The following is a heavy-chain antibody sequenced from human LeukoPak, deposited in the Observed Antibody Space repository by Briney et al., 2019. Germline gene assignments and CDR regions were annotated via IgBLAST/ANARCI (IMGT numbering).Heavy chain of an antibody. V-gene: IGHV1-69*05. CDR2: IIPIFGTA. J-gene: IGHJ4*02. CDR1: GGTFSSYA. CDR3: ARDLEGLLFGGGDYDILGD. Sequence: VASVKVSCKASGGTFSSYAISWVRQAPGQGLEWMGRIIPIFGTANYAQKLQGRVTITTDESTSTAYMELSSLRSEDTAVYYCARDLEGLLFGGGDYDILGDWGQGTLVTVSS. D-gene: IGHD3-9*01.